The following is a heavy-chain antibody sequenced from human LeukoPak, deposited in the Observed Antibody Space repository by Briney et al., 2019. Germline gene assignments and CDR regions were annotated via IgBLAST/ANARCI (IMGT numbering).Heavy chain of an antibody. D-gene: IGHD5-18*01. Sequence: GGSLRLSCAPSGSTFSNAWTSWVRQARGKWLEWVGRMKIKTDGGTTDYAAPVKGRFTISRDDSKNTLYLQMNSLKTEDTAVYYCTTEGIQLWDYYFDYWGQGTRVTVSS. CDR1: GSTFSNAW. J-gene: IGHJ4*02. CDR2: MKIKTDGGTT. CDR3: TTEGIQLWDYYFDY. V-gene: IGHV3-15*01.